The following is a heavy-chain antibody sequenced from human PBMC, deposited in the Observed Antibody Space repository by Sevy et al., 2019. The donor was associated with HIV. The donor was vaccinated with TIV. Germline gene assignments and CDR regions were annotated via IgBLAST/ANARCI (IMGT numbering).Heavy chain of an antibody. CDR2: IIPIFGTA. CDR1: GGTFSSYA. Sequence: ASVKVSCKASGGTFSSYAISWVRQPPGQGLEWMGGIIPIFGTANYAQKFQGRVTITADKSTSTAYMELSSLRSEDTAVYYCARVGITIIGGFDYWGQGTLVTVSS. CDR3: ARVGITIIGGFDY. V-gene: IGHV1-69*06. D-gene: IGHD3-3*01. J-gene: IGHJ4*02.